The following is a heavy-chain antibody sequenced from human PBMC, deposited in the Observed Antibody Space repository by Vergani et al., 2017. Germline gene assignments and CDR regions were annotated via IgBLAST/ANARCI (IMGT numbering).Heavy chain of an antibody. CDR2: IFSSGTT. J-gene: IGHJ4*02. CDR3: ARGSRAEGGSGPDK. Sequence: QVQLQESGPGLVKPSQTLSLTCTVSGGSMSSGDYYWTWIRQPAGKTLEWIGEIFSSGTTNYNPSFKNRVTMSVDTSKNQFSLKLNSVTAADTAVYYCARGSRAEGGSGPDKWGQGTLVTVSS. V-gene: IGHV4-61*02. D-gene: IGHD6-13*01. CDR1: GGSMSSGDYY.